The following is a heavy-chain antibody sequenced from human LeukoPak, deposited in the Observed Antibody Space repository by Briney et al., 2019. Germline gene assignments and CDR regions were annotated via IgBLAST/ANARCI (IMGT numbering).Heavy chain of an antibody. V-gene: IGHV3-69-1*02. CDR2: IRGSGTT. CDR1: GFTFADYT. J-gene: IGHJ6*04. CDR3: AELGITMIGGV. Sequence: GGSLRLSCTTSGFTFADYTMHWFRQAPGKGLESVGFIRGSGTTQYAASVRGRFTISRDNAKNSLYLQMNSLRAEDTAVYYCAELGITMIGGVWGKGTTVTISS. D-gene: IGHD3-10*02.